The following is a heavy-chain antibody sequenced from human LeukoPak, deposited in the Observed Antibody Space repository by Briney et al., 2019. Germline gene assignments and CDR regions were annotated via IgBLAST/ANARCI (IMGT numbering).Heavy chain of an antibody. CDR2: ISYTGTYI. V-gene: IGHV3-21*01. CDR1: AFSLSAYN. D-gene: IGHD3-16*01. CDR3: ARGAGVGSYVPFDL. Sequence: GGSLRLSCAASAFSLSAYNMNWVRQAPGKGLEWVSSISYTGTYIYYADSVKGRFTISRDNARNSLFLQMNNLRDDDTAVYYCARGAGVGSYVPFDLWGPGTLVAVSS. J-gene: IGHJ4*02.